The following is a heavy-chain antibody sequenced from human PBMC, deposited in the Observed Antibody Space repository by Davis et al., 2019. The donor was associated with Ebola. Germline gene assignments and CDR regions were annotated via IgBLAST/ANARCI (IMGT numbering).Heavy chain of an antibody. J-gene: IGHJ6*02. Sequence: GGSLRLSCAASGFTFSSYAMSWVRQAPGKGLEWVSAISGSGGSTYYADSVKGRFTISRDNSKNTLYLQMNSLRAEDTAVYYCAKSSSRGGYYYYGMDAWGQGTTVTVSS. D-gene: IGHD6-25*01. CDR2: ISGSGGST. CDR1: GFTFSSYA. V-gene: IGHV3-23*01. CDR3: AKSSSRGGYYYYGMDA.